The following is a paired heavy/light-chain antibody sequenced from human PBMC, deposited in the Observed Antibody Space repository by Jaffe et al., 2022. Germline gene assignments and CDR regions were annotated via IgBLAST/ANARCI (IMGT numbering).Light chain of an antibody. CDR3: QQYDNLPPGLFT. Sequence: DIQMTQSPSSLSASVGDRVTITCQASQDISNYLNWYQQKPGKAPKLLIYDASNLETGVPSRFSGSGSGTDFTFTISSLQPEDIATYYCQQYDNLPPGLFTFGPGTKVDIK. J-gene: IGKJ3*01. CDR1: QDISNY. V-gene: IGKV1-33*01. CDR2: DAS.
Heavy chain of an antibody. CDR2: ISAYNGNT. CDR3: ASIKGIAARPSWVLDY. D-gene: IGHD6-6*01. V-gene: IGHV1-18*01. CDR1: GYTFTSYG. Sequence: QVQLVQSGAEVKKPGASVKVSCKASGYTFTSYGISWVRQAPGQGLEWMGWISAYNGNTNYAQKLQGRVTMTTDTSTSTAYMELRSLRSDDTAVYYCASIKGIAARPSWVLDYWGQGTLVTVSS. J-gene: IGHJ4*02.